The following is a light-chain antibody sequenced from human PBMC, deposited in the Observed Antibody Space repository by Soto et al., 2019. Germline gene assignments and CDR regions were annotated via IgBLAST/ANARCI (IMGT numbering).Light chain of an antibody. Sequence: SVLTQPASVSGSPGQSSTISWTGTSSDVGGYNYVSWYQQHPGTAPKLMIYEVSNRPSGVSNRFSGSKSGNTASLTISGLQAEDEADYYCASYTSSSSYVFGTGTKVTVL. CDR2: EVS. V-gene: IGLV2-14*01. CDR3: ASYTSSSSYV. CDR1: SSDVGGYNY. J-gene: IGLJ1*01.